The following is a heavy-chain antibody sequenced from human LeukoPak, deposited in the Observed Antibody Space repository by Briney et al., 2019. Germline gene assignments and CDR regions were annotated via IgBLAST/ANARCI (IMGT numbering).Heavy chain of an antibody. J-gene: IGHJ6*03. CDR3: AIKNRATDYYYYYMDV. V-gene: IGHV4-4*07. CDR2: IYTSGST. CDR1: GGSISSYY. Sequence: SETLSLTCTVSGGSISSYYWSWIRQPAGKGLEWIGRIYTSGSTNYNPSLKSRVTMSVDTSKNQFSPKLSSVTAADTAVYYCAIKNRATDYYYYYMDVWGKGTTVTVSS.